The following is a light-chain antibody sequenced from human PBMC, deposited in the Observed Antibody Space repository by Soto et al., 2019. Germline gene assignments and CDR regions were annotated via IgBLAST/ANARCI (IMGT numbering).Light chain of an antibody. J-gene: IGKJ1*01. V-gene: IGKV3-20*01. Sequence: EILLTHSPGTLSLSPVERATLSCRASQSVSNNYLAWYQQKPGQAPRLLIYGASNRATGIPDRFSGSGSGTDFTLTISRLAPEDFAVYYCQQYGSSGTFGQGTKVDI. CDR3: QQYGSSGT. CDR2: GAS. CDR1: QSVSNNY.